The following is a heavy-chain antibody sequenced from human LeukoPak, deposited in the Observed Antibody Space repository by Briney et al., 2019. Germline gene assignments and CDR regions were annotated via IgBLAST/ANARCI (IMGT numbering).Heavy chain of an antibody. CDR3: ARDSSGYYYFEY. J-gene: IGHJ4*02. Sequence: SETLSLTCAVYGGSFSSYYWSWIRQPAGKGLEWIGRIYSSGSTNYNPSLKSRVTMSVDTSKNQFSLKLSSVTAADTAVYYCARDSSGYYYFEYWGQGTLVTVSS. D-gene: IGHD3-22*01. V-gene: IGHV4-59*10. CDR2: IYSSGST. CDR1: GGSFSSYY.